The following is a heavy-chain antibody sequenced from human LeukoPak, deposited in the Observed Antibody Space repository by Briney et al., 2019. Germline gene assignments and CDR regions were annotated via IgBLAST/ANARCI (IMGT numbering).Heavy chain of an antibody. J-gene: IGHJ4*02. CDR3: ARGRNHFDY. Sequence: SETLSLTCTVSGGSISSSSYYWGWIRQPPGKGLEWIGSIYYSGSTYYNPSLKSRVTISVDTSKNQFSLKLSSVTAADTAVYYCARGRNHFDYWGQGTLVTVSS. CDR2: IYYSGST. V-gene: IGHV4-39*07. CDR1: GGSISSSSYY.